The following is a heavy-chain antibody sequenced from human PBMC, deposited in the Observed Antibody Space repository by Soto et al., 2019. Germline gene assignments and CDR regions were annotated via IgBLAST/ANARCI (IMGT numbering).Heavy chain of an antibody. V-gene: IGHV1-46*01. CDR2: INPSGGST. CDR3: SIESDIAARPGGKFDP. J-gene: IGHJ5*02. D-gene: IGHD6-6*01. CDR1: GCTFTSYY. Sequence: ASVKVSCKASGCTFTSYYMHWVPQAPGQGLEWMGIINPSGGSTSYAQQFQGGVTLTRDTSKSTVYMELSSLRSEGTAVYYCSIESDIAARPGGKFDPWGQGTLVNVSS.